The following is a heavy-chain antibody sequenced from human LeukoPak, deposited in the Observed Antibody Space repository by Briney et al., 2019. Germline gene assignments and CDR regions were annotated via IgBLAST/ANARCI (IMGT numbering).Heavy chain of an antibody. Sequence: SETLSLTCTVSGGSISSSSYYWGWIRQPPGKGLECIGSIYYSGRNYYNPSLRSRVSISSDTSKNQFSLRLTSLTAADTAMYYCARGLYGSGTDFDNWGQGTLVTVSS. CDR3: ARGLYGSGTDFDN. D-gene: IGHD3-10*01. CDR1: GGSISSSSYY. CDR2: IYYSGRN. J-gene: IGHJ4*02. V-gene: IGHV4-39*07.